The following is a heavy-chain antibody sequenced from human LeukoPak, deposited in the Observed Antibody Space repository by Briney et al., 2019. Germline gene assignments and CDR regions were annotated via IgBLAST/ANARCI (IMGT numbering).Heavy chain of an antibody. J-gene: IGHJ4*02. CDR2: IYHSGST. Sequence: SGTLSLTWAVSGGSIGSDDWWSWVRQPPGKGLEWIGEIYHSGSTNYNPSLKSRVTMSVDKSKNQFSLKLSSVTAADTAVYYCARVDYGDYKGFDYWGQGTLVTVSS. CDR1: GGSIGSDDW. CDR3: ARVDYGDYKGFDY. V-gene: IGHV4-4*02. D-gene: IGHD4-17*01.